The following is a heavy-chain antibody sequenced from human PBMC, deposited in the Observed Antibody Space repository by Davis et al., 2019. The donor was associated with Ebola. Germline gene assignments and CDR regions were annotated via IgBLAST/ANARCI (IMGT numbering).Heavy chain of an antibody. CDR3: TKGQGYFLDY. CDR1: GFAFSSYA. CDR2: ISYDGRNK. V-gene: IGHV3-30*02. D-gene: IGHD6-13*01. J-gene: IGHJ4*02. Sequence: GGSLRLSCAASGFAFSSYAMHWVRQAPGKGLEWVAFISYDGRNKYYADSVKGRFTVSRDNSKNALYLQMDTLRDEDTALYYCTKGQGYFLDYWGPGTLVTVSS.